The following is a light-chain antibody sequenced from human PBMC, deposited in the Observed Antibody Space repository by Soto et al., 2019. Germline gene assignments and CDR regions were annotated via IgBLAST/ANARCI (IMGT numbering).Light chain of an antibody. CDR2: WAS. V-gene: IGKV4-1*01. Sequence: DIVMTQSPDSLAVSLGERATINCKSSQSVLYSSNNKNYLAWYQQKPGQPPKLLIYWASTRESGVPDRFSGSGSGTDFTLSISSLQAEDVAVYYCHQYYSTPPTFGQGTKVDNK. CDR1: QSVLYSSNNKNY. CDR3: HQYYSTPPT. J-gene: IGKJ1*01.